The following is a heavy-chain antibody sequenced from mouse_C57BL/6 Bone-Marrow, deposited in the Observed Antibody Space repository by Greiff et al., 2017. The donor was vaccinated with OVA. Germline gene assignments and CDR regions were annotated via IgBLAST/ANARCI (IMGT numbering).Heavy chain of an antibody. J-gene: IGHJ3*01. D-gene: IGHD1-1*01. CDR3: ARDPFYYGEAY. CDR1: GYSITSGYY. V-gene: IGHV3-6*01. Sequence: EVKLMESGPGLVKPSQSLSLTCSVTGYSITSGYYWNWIRQFPGNKLEWMGYISYDGSNNYNPSLKNRISITRDTSKNQFFLKLNSVTTEDTATYYCARDPFYYGEAYWGQGTLVTVSA. CDR2: ISYDGSN.